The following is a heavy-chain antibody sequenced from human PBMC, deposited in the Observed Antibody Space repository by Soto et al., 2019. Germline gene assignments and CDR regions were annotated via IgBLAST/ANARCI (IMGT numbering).Heavy chain of an antibody. V-gene: IGHV3-13*01. CDR3: ARGGDCSKTSCYWARLYYGLDV. Sequence: GRSLRLSCAASGFTFSSYDMHWVRQATGKGLEWVSAIGTAGDTYHSGSVKGRFSVSRENVKNSLYLQMNSLRAGDTAVYYCARGGDCSKTSCYWARLYYGLDVWGQGTTVTVSS. CDR1: GFTFSSYD. CDR2: IGTAGDT. J-gene: IGHJ6*02. D-gene: IGHD2-2*01.